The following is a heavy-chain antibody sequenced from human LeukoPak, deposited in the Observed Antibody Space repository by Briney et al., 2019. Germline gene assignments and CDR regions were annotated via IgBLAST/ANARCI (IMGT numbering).Heavy chain of an antibody. CDR3: ARDLQWYSSGSALGY. D-gene: IGHD6-19*01. J-gene: IGHJ4*02. V-gene: IGHV1-46*01. Sequence: ASVKVSCKASGYTFTSFYMHWVRQAPGQGLEWMGIINPSGGSTSYAQKFQGRVTMTRDTSTSTVYMELSSLRSEDTAVYYCARDLQWYSSGSALGYWGQGTLVTVSS. CDR1: GYTFTSFY. CDR2: INPSGGST.